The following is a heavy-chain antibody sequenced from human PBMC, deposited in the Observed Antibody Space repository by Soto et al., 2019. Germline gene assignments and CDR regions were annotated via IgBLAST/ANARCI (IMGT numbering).Heavy chain of an antibody. CDR1: GGSISSVGYY. V-gene: IGHV4-31*03. J-gene: IGHJ6*02. CDR2: IYYSGST. CDR3: ARDLTYGMDV. Sequence: SETLSLTCTVSGGSISSVGYYWSWIRQHPGKGLEWIGYIYYSGSTYYNPSLKSRVTISVDTSKNQFSLKLSSVTAADTAVYYCARDLTYGMDVWGQGTTVTVSS.